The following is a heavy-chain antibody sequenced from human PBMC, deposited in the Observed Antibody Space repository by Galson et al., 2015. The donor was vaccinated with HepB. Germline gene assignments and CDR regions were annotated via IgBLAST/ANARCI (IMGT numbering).Heavy chain of an antibody. D-gene: IGHD3-22*01. CDR1: GFTFSSYA. J-gene: IGHJ4*02. Sequence: SLRLSCAASGFTFSSYAMSWVRQAPGKGLEWVSAISGSGGSTYYADSVKGRFTISRDNSKNTLYLQMNSLRAEDTAVYYCARGGASHYYDSSGYFLDYWGQGTLVTVSS. V-gene: IGHV3-23*01. CDR2: ISGSGGST. CDR3: ARGGASHYYDSSGYFLDY.